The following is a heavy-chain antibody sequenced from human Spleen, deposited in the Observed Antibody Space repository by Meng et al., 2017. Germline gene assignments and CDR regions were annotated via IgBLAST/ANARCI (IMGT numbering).Heavy chain of an antibody. D-gene: IGHD6-13*01. CDR2: IRPYNGNT. Sequence: ASVKVSCKASGYSFTSYAISWVRQAPGQGLEWMGWIRPYNGNTNSAQNLQGRVTMTTDTSTSTAYMELRSLRSDDTAVYYCARDPGGQQPYYFDYWGQGTLVTVAS. J-gene: IGHJ4*02. CDR3: ARDPGGQQPYYFDY. CDR1: GYSFTSYA. V-gene: IGHV1-18*01.